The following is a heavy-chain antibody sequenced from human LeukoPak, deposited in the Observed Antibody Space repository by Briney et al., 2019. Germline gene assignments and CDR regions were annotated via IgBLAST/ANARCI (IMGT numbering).Heavy chain of an antibody. CDR2: ISSSGSTI. Sequence: GGSLRLSCAASGFTFSDYYMSWIRQAPGKGLEWVSYISSSGSTIYYADSVEGRFTISRDNAKNSLYLQMNSLRAEDTAVYYCARRSSIVGARDAFDIWGQGTMVTVSS. J-gene: IGHJ3*02. CDR3: ARRSSIVGARDAFDI. CDR1: GFTFSDYY. D-gene: IGHD1-26*01. V-gene: IGHV3-11*01.